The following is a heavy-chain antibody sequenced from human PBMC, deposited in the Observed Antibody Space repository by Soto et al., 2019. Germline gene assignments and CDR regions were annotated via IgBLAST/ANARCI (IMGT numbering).Heavy chain of an antibody. CDR1: GGAFNNYA. Sequence: QLQLVQSGAEVKRPGSSVKVSCKASGGAFNNYAIYWVRQAPGQGIEWRGTIVPVFPSVYYALRFQGRPTVSLDGYAMKVNMILASLKSEDTGIDSGSREMPPTITAYFYSGLSVWGVGTSVTVSS. CDR2: IVPVFPSV. D-gene: IGHD2-21*02. CDR3: SREMPPTITAYFYSGLSV. J-gene: IGHJ6*02. V-gene: IGHV1-69*19.